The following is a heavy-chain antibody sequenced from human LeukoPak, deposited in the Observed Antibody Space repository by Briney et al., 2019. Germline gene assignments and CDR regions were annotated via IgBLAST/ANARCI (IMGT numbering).Heavy chain of an antibody. D-gene: IGHD2-15*01. V-gene: IGHV3-30-3*01. CDR1: GFAFSSLA. J-gene: IGHJ4*02. Sequence: GTSLRLSCAVSGFAFSSLAMHWVRQAPGKGLEWVAFISYDGNNQYYADSVKGRFTISRDNSKNTLYLQMNNLRAEDTAIYYCARVGSRYCSGANCYDGFWGQGTLVTVSS. CDR3: ARVGSRYCSGANCYDGF. CDR2: ISYDGNNQ.